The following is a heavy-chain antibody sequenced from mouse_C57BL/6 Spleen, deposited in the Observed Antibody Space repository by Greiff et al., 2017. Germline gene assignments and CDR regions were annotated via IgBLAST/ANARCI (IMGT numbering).Heavy chain of an antibody. Sequence: EVMLVESVGGLVKPGGSLQLSCAASAFTFSSYAMSWVRQTQEKRLEWVATISDGGSYTYYPDNVKGRFTISRDNAKNNLYLQMSHLKSEDTAMYYCARDRTLDNWGQGTTLTVS. CDR2: ISDGGSYT. CDR1: AFTFSSYA. CDR3: ARDRTLDN. J-gene: IGHJ2*01. V-gene: IGHV5-4*01.